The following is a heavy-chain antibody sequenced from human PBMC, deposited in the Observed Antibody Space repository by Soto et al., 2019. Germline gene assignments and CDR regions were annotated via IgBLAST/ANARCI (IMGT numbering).Heavy chain of an antibody. CDR1: GCTFSSYA. V-gene: IGHV1-69*13. CDR2: IIPIFGTA. CDR3: ARDGQQLANWFDP. Sequence: SVKVSCKASGCTFSSYAISCVRQAPGQGLEWMGGIIPIFGTANYAQKFQGRVTITADESTSTAYMELSSLRSEDTAVYYCARDGQQLANWFDPWGQGTLVTVSS. D-gene: IGHD6-13*01. J-gene: IGHJ5*02.